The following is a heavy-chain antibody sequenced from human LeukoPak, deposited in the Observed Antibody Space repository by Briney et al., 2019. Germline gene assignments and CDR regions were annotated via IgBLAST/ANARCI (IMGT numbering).Heavy chain of an antibody. CDR2: ISTDSTYI. CDR1: GFTFSTYA. J-gene: IGHJ4*02. V-gene: IGHV3-21*01. D-gene: IGHD5-12*01. CDR3: TREGYSCYAQY. Sequence: GESLRLSCAGSGFTFSTYAMNWVRQAPGKGLEWVSSISTDSTYIYYADSVRGRFTISRDNAKNSLFLQMNSLRVEDTAVYYCTREGYSCYAQYWGQGTLVTVSS.